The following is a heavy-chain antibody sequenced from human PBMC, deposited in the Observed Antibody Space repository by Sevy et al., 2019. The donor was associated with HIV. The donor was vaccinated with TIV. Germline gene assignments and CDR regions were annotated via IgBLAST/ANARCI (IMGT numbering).Heavy chain of an antibody. J-gene: IGHJ4*02. CDR3: TRGYYYDSSGYSDY. V-gene: IGHV3-49*03. D-gene: IGHD3-22*01. Sequence: GSLRLSCTGSGFTFGDYAMSWFRQAPGMGLEWVGFIRSKDYGGATEYAASVKGRFTISRDDSKSIADLQMNSLKTEDTAVYYFTRGYYYDSSGYSDYWGQGTLVTVSS. CDR1: GFTFGDYA. CDR2: IRSKDYGGAT.